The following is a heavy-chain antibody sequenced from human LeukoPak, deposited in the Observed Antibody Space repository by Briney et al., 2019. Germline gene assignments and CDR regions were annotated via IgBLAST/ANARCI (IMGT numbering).Heavy chain of an antibody. J-gene: IGHJ4*02. Sequence: SGTLSLTCGVSGGSISNTNWWSWVRQPPGQGLEWIGEVSLTGLTHYNPSLESRVTVSLDKSKNQLSLNLTSVTAADTAVYYCSRENGAFSPFGYWGQGTLVTVLS. V-gene: IGHV4-4*02. D-gene: IGHD2-8*01. CDR1: GGSISNTNW. CDR3: SRENGAFSPFGY. CDR2: VSLTGLT.